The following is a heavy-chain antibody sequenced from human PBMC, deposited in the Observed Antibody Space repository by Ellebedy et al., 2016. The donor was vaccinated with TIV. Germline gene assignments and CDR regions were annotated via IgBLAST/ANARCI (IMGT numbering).Heavy chain of an antibody. V-gene: IGHV4-34*01. CDR2: INHSGST. J-gene: IGHJ5*02. D-gene: IGHD5-18*01. CDR3: ARVGRSSYGAAPNWFDP. CDR1: GGSFSGYY. Sequence: SETLSLTCAVYGGSFSGYYWSWIRQPPGKGLEWIGEINHSGSTNYNPSLKSRVTISVDTSKNQFSLKLSSVTAADTAVYYCARVGRSSYGAAPNWFDPWGQGTLVTVSS.